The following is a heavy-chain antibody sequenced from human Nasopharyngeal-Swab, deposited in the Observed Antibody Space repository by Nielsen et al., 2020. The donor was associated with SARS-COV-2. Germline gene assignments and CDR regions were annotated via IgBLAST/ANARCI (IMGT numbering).Heavy chain of an antibody. CDR1: GFTFSSYS. D-gene: IGHD5-24*01. Sequence: GGSLRLSCAASGFTFSSYSMNWVRQAPGKGLEWVSSISSSSSYIYYADSVKGRFTISRDNAKNSLYLQMNSLRAEDTAVYYCARVGMATITTSYYYYYGMDVWGQGTTVTVSS. CDR2: ISSSSSYI. V-gene: IGHV3-21*01. CDR3: ARVGMATITTSYYYYYGMDV. J-gene: IGHJ6*02.